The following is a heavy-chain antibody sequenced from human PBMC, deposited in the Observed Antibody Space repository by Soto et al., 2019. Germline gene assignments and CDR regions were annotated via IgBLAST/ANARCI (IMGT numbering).Heavy chain of an antibody. CDR3: AKGSYVLLWFGDNNWFDP. J-gene: IGHJ5*02. Sequence: GALRLSCAASGFTFSSYAMSWVRQAPGKGLEWVSAISGSGGSTYYADSVKGRFTISRDNSKNTLYLQMNSLRAEDTAVYYCAKGSYVLLWFGDNNWFDPWGQGTLVTVSS. CDR1: GFTFSSYA. D-gene: IGHD3-10*01. V-gene: IGHV3-23*01. CDR2: ISGSGGST.